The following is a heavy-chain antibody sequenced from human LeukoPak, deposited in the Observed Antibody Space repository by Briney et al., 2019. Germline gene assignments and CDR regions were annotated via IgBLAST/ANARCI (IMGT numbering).Heavy chain of an antibody. CDR3: ARGSIADYDSSGYEFPASYYFDY. Sequence: PGGSLRLSCAASGFTFSSYEMNWVRQAPGKGLEWVSYISSSGSTIYYADSVRGRFTISRDNAKNSLYLQMNSLRAEDTAVYYCARGSIADYDSSGYEFPASYYFDYWGQGTLVTVSS. J-gene: IGHJ4*02. D-gene: IGHD3-22*01. CDR2: ISSSGSTI. V-gene: IGHV3-48*03. CDR1: GFTFSSYE.